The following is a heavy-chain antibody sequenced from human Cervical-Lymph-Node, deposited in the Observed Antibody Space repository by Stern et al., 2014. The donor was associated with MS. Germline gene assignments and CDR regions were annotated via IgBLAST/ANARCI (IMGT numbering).Heavy chain of an antibody. Sequence: VQLVQSGAEVKKPGSSVNVSCKASGGTFISSYAITWMRQAPGQGLEWMGRIIPILGLPNYAQKFQGRVTLTADTSTSTTYIELSSLRSEDTAVYYCARGVVSNRAAATLHNLFDPWGQGTLVTVSS. CDR2: IIPILGLP. D-gene: IGHD2-15*01. CDR1: GGTFISSYA. CDR3: ARGVVSNRAAATLHNLFDP. V-gene: IGHV1-69*09. J-gene: IGHJ5*02.